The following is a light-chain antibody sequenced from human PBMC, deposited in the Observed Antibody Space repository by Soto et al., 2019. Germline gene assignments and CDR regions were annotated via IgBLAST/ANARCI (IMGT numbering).Light chain of an antibody. CDR2: GAS. Sequence: EVVMTQSPATLSVSPGQRATLSCMASQSVSSDLAWYQQKPGQAPRLLIYGASSRATGIPARFSGSGSGTEFTLTISSLQSEDFAVYYCQQYGSSPPITFGQGTRLEIK. CDR3: QQYGSSPPIT. V-gene: IGKV3-15*01. J-gene: IGKJ5*01. CDR1: QSVSSD.